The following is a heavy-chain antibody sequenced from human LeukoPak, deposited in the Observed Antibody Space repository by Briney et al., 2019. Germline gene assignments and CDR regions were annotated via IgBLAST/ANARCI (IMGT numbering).Heavy chain of an antibody. CDR3: ARSLSIAAAGTWFDP. CDR1: PGSISSYY. V-gene: IGHV4-59*08. J-gene: IGHJ5*02. CDR2: ICYSGST. Sequence: PSETLSLTCTVSPGSISSYYWSWIRQPPGKGLEWIGYICYSGSTNYNPSLKSRVTISVDTSKNQFSLKLSSVTAADTAVYYCARSLSIAAAGTWFDPWGQGTLVTVSS. D-gene: IGHD6-13*01.